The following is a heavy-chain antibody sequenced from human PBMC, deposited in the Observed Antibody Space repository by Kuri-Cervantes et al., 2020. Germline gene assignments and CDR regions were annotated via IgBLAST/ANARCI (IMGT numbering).Heavy chain of an antibody. V-gene: IGHV4-34*01. CDR2: INHSGST. D-gene: IGHD2-15*01. Sequence: SQTLSLTCAVYGGSFSGYYWSWIRQPPGKGLEWIGEINHSGSTNYNPSLKSRVTMSLDTSKNQFSLKLSSVTAADTAVYYCARRGGYCSGGSCYGHWGQGTLVTVSS. J-gene: IGHJ4*02. CDR1: GGSFSGYY. CDR3: ARRGGYCSGGSCYGH.